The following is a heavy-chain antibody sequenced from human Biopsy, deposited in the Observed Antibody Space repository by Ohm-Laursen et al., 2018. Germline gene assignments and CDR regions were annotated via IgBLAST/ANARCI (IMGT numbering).Heavy chain of an antibody. D-gene: IGHD1-26*01. CDR3: ARGNSEKNSYSVMEV. Sequence: LSLTCAASGFTFSIYAIHWVRQAPGQGLEHVAAINSNGGTTYYVNSVKGRFTISRDNSKNTVSLQMGSLRSEDMAVYYCARGNSEKNSYSVMEVGGQGTRFTVSS. J-gene: IGHJ6*02. CDR2: INSNGGTT. CDR1: GFTFSIYA. V-gene: IGHV3-64*01.